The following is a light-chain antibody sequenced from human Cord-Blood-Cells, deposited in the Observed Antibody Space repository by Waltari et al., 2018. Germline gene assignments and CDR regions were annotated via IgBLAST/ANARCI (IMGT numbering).Light chain of an antibody. CDR2: WAS. CDR3: QQYYSTPLT. Sequence: DIVMTKCTDSLAVYLGERAIINCKSSQSVLYSSNNKNYLAWYQQKPGQPPKLLIYWASTRESGVPDRVSGSGSGTDFTLSISSLQAEDGAVYYCQQYYSTPLTFGQGTKVEIK. CDR1: QSVLYSSNNKNY. J-gene: IGKJ1*01. V-gene: IGKV4-1*01.